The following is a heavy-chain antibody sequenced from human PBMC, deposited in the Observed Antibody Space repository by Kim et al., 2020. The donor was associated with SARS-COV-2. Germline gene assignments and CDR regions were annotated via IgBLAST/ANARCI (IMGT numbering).Heavy chain of an antibody. Sequence: SETLSLTCTVSGGSISSGGFYWTWLRQHPGKGLEWIGYTYLSRSTYYNSSLKCRVTISVATSKNQFSLKLRSLTAAHTAAYYCARVGMPTVVIGLAYYF. CDR1: GGSISSGGFY. CDR2: TYLSRST. J-gene: IGHJ4*01. D-gene: IGHD2-21*01. V-gene: IGHV4-31*03. CDR3: ARVGMPTVVIGLAYYF.